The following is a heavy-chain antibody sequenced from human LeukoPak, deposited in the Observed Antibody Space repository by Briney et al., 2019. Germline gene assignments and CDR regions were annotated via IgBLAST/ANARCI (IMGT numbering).Heavy chain of an antibody. CDR1: GYTFTGYG. J-gene: IGHJ6*03. CDR2: ISGYNGNT. V-gene: IGHV1-18*01. D-gene: IGHD3-10*01. Sequence: GASVKVSCKASGYTFTGYGISWVRQAPGQGLEWMGWISGYNGNTNYAQQKLQGRVTMTTDTSTSTAYMELRSLRSDDTAVYYCARDGYYYGSGSYYYYYYYYMDVWGKGTTVTISS. CDR3: ARDGYYYGSGSYYYYYYYYMDV.